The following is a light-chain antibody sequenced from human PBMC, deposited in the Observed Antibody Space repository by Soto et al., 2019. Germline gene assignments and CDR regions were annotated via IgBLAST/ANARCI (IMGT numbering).Light chain of an antibody. V-gene: IGKV3-15*01. J-gene: IGKJ1*01. CDR1: QSVSSN. CDR2: GAS. CDR3: QQYNNWPRP. Sequence: EIVMKPSEATVSVSPGERATLYCRASQSVSSNLALYQQKPGQAPRLLIYGASTRATGIPARFSGSGSGTEFTLTISSLQSEDFAVYYCQQYNNWPRPFGQGTKVDIK.